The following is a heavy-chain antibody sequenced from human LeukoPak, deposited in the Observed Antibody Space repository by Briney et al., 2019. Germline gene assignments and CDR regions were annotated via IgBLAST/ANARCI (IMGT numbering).Heavy chain of an antibody. V-gene: IGHV3-11*01. CDR2: ISNSGSTI. CDR3: ARGHYGLDV. Sequence: GGSLRLSRAASGFTFSDWYMSWIRQAPGKGLEWVSYISNSGSTIYYADSVKGRFTISRDNAKSSLYLQMNSLRAEDTAVYYCARGHYGLDVWGQGTTVTVSS. CDR1: GFTFSDWY. J-gene: IGHJ6*02.